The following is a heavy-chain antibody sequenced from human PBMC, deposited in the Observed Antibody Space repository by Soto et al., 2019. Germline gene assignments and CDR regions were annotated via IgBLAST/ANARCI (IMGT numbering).Heavy chain of an antibody. V-gene: IGHV4-34*01. Sequence: PSETLALTCAVSGGSFSGYCWSWIRPPPGKGLEWIGEVDHSGSTNYNPSLKSRVTMSVDTSKNQFSLKLSSVTAADTAVYDCARGSQEYRSSRDVDWGEG. J-gene: IGHJ1*01. CDR2: VDHSGST. D-gene: IGHD6-13*01. CDR1: GGSFSGYC. CDR3: ARGSQEYRSSRDVD.